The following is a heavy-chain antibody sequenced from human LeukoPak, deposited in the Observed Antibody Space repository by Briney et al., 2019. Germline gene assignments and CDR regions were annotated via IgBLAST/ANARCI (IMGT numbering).Heavy chain of an antibody. Sequence: PGGSLRLSCAASGFTFSSYWMHWVRQAPGKGLVWVSRISTDGSTTTYADSVKGRFTISRDNAKNTAYLQMNSLRAEDTAVYYCAKVRSSAGYYYYGMDVWGQGTTVTVSS. CDR3: AKVRSSAGYYYYGMDV. J-gene: IGHJ6*02. V-gene: IGHV3-74*01. CDR2: ISTDGSTT. D-gene: IGHD3-3*01. CDR1: GFTFSSYW.